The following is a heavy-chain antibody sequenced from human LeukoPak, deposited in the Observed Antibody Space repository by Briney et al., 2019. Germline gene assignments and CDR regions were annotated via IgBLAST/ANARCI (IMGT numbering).Heavy chain of an antibody. V-gene: IGHV3-74*01. CDR3: ARDAQISWIQLWLYGMDV. J-gene: IGHJ6*02. CDR1: GFTSSSYW. D-gene: IGHD5-18*01. Sequence: GGSLRLSCAASGFTSSSYWMHWVRQAPGKGLVWVSRINSDGSSTSYADSVKGRFTISRDNAKNTPYLQMNSLRAEDTAVYYCARDAQISWIQLWLYGMDVWGQGTTVTVSS. CDR2: INSDGSST.